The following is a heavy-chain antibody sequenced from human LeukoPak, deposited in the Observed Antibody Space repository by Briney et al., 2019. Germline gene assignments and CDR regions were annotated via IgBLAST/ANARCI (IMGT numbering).Heavy chain of an antibody. V-gene: IGHV1-69*13. J-gene: IGHJ5*02. Sequence: SVKVSCKASGGTFSSYAISWVRQAPGQGLEWMGGIIPIFGTANYAQKFQGRVTITADESTSTAYMELSSLRSKDTAVYYCASSYYDSSGYWFDPWGQGTLVTVSS. D-gene: IGHD3-22*01. CDR3: ASSYYDSSGYWFDP. CDR2: IIPIFGTA. CDR1: GGTFSSYA.